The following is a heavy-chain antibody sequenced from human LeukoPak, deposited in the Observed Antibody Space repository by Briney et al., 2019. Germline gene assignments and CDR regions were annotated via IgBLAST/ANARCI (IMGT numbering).Heavy chain of an antibody. D-gene: IGHD3-22*01. V-gene: IGHV3-23*01. CDR3: AKYYYDSSGYYYDPIYFDY. J-gene: IGHJ4*02. Sequence: SEGSLRLSCAASGFTFSSYAMSWDRQAPGKGLEWVSAISGSGGSTYYADSVKGRFTISRDNSKNTLYLQMNSLRAEDTAVYYCAKYYYDSSGYYYDPIYFDYWGQGTLVTVSS. CDR2: ISGSGGST. CDR1: GFTFSSYA.